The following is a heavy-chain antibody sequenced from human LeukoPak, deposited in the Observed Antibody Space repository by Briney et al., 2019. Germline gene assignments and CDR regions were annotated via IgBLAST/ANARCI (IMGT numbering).Heavy chain of an antibody. CDR2: INNSGST. D-gene: IGHD1-7*01. CDR3: ARRTRTLTYYYYYYYMDV. Sequence: SETLSLTCAVYGGSFSGYYWSWIRQPPGKGLEWIGEINNSGSTNYNPSLKSRVTISVDTSKNQFSLKLSSVTAADTAVYYCARRTRTLTYYYYYYYMDVWGKGTTVTVSS. CDR1: GGSFSGYY. V-gene: IGHV4-34*01. J-gene: IGHJ6*03.